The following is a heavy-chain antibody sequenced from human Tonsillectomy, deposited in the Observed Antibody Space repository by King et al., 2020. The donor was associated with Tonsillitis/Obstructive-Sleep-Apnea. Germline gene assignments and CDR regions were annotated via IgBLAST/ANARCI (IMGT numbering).Heavy chain of an antibody. J-gene: IGHJ3*02. CDR2: IDYSGST. Sequence: VQLQESGPGLVKPSETLSLTCTVSGGSISSYYWSWIRQPPGKGLEWIGYIDYSGSTNYNPSLKSRVTISVDTSKNQFPLKLSSVTAADTAVYYCAREALDAFDIWGQGTMVTVSS. V-gene: IGHV4-59*01. CDR3: AREALDAFDI. CDR1: GGSISSYY.